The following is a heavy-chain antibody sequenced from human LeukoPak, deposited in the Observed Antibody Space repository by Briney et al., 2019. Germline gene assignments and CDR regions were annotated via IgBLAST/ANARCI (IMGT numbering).Heavy chain of an antibody. CDR2: IRYDGSNK. V-gene: IGHV3-30*02. D-gene: IGHD2-21*02. CDR3: ARGNENYCGGDCYLDY. CDR1: GFTFSSYG. J-gene: IGHJ4*02. Sequence: GGSLRLSCAASGFTFSSYGMHWVRQAPGKGLEWVAFIRYDGSNKYYADSVKGRFTTSRDNAKNSLYLHMNSLRAEDTAVYYCARGNENYCGGDCYLDYWGQGTLLTVSS.